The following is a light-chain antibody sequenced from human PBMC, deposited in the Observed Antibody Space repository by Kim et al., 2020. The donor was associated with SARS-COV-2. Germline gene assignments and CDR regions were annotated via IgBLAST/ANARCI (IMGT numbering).Light chain of an antibody. CDR1: NIGSKN. V-gene: IGLV3-9*01. CDR2: RDS. CDR3: QVWDSSTYV. J-gene: IGLJ1*01. Sequence: GALGQTARVTWGGKNIGSKNVHWYQQKPGQAPVLVIYRDSNRPSGIPERFSGSNSGNTATLTISRAQAGDEADYYCQVWDSSTYVFGTGTKVTVL.